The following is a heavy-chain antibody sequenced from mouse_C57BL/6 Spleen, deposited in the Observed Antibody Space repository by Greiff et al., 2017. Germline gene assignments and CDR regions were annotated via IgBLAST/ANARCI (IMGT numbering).Heavy chain of an antibody. CDR1: GYTFTSYW. CDR3: AREATTVVAPDMDY. V-gene: IGHV1-59*01. CDR2: IDPSDSYT. Sequence: QVQLQQPGAELVRPGTSVKLSCKASGYTFTSYWMHWVKQRPGQGLEWIGVIDPSDSYTNYNQKFKGKATLTVDASSSTAYMQLSSLTSEDSAVYYCAREATTVVAPDMDYWGQGTSVTVSS. J-gene: IGHJ4*01. D-gene: IGHD1-1*01.